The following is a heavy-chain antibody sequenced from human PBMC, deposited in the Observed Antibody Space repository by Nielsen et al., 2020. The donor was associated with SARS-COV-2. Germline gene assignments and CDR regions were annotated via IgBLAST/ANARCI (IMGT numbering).Heavy chain of an antibody. CDR1: GGSFSGYY. CDR2: INHSGST. Sequence: SETLSLTCAVYGGSFSGYYWSWIRQLPGKGLEWIGEINHSGSTNYNPSLKSRVTISVDTSKNQFSLNLSSVTAADTAVYYCARGPHDYGDYWLGYWGQGTLVTVSS. V-gene: IGHV4-34*01. J-gene: IGHJ4*02. CDR3: ARGPHDYGDYWLGY. D-gene: IGHD4-17*01.